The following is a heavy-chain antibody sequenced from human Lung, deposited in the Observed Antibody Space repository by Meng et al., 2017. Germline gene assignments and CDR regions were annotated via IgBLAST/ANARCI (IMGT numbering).Heavy chain of an antibody. CDR1: GASINKGDYY. CDR3: AKEGYGARLVLGELALVGYGMDV. V-gene: IGHV4-61*02. CDR2: IYTTGDT. Sequence: SETLSLTCTVSGASINKGDYYWSWIRQPAGKGLEWIGRIYTTGDTNYNPSLKSRVTISIDTSKRQFFLKLTSVTAADTAVYYCAKEGYGARLVLGELALVGYGMDVWGQGTTVTVSS. D-gene: IGHD3-16*02. J-gene: IGHJ6*02.